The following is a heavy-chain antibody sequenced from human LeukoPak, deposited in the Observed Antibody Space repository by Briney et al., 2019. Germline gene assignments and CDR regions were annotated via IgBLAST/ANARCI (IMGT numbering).Heavy chain of an antibody. V-gene: IGHV3-30*18. Sequence: GGSLRLSCAASGFTFSSYGMHWVRQAPGKGLEWVAVISYDGSNKYYADSVKGRFTISRDNSKNTLYLQMNSLRAEDTAVYYCAKEDHYCSSTSCYMDYWGQGTLVTVSS. J-gene: IGHJ4*02. CDR2: ISYDGSNK. CDR3: AKEDHYCSSTSCYMDY. D-gene: IGHD2-2*02. CDR1: GFTFSSYG.